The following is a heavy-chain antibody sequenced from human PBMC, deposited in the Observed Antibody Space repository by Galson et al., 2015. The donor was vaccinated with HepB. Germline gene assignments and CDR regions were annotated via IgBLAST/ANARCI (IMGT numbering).Heavy chain of an antibody. Sequence: SVKVSCKASGGTFSSYAISWVRQAPGQGLEWMGGIIPIFGTANYAQKFQGRVTITADESTSTAYMELSSLRSEDTAVYYCARVSGEQQGGIKNYYYYYGMDVWGQGTTVTVSS. D-gene: IGHD1/OR15-1a*01. CDR2: IIPIFGTA. CDR1: GGTFSSYA. V-gene: IGHV1-69*13. CDR3: ARVSGEQQGGIKNYYYYYGMDV. J-gene: IGHJ6*02.